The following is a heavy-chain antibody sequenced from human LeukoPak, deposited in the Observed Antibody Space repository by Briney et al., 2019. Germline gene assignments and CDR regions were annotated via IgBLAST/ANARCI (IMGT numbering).Heavy chain of an antibody. CDR1: GYTFTSYG. V-gene: IGHV1-18*01. CDR2: ISAYNGNT. Sequence: ASVKVSCKASGYTFTSYGISWVRQAPGQGLEWMGWISAYNGNTNYAQKLQGRVTMTTDTSTSTAYMELRSLRSDDTAVYYCARDGADMDYYYGMDVWGQGTTVTVSS. J-gene: IGHJ6*02. D-gene: IGHD3-9*01. CDR3: ARDGADMDYYYGMDV.